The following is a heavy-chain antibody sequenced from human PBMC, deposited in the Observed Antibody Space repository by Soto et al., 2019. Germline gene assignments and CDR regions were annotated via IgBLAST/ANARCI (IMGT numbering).Heavy chain of an antibody. CDR3: AKDGARGGPQSYWYFDL. V-gene: IGHV3-9*01. CDR2: ISWNSGSI. CDR1: GFTFDDYA. J-gene: IGHJ2*01. Sequence: GGSLRLSCAASGFTFDDYAMHWVRQAPGKGLEWASGISWNSGSIGYADSVKGRFTISRDNAKNSLYLQMNSLRAEDTALYYCAKDGARGGPQSYWYFDLWGRGTLVTVSS. D-gene: IGHD3-3*01.